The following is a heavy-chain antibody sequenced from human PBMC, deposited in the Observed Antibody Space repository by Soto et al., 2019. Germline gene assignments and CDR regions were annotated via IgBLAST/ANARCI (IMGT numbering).Heavy chain of an antibody. CDR3: ARDGEEAGLYFDY. CDR1: GFIFSSYW. D-gene: IGHD6-19*01. CDR2: INQDGREK. V-gene: IGHV3-7*01. Sequence: EVQLLESGGGLVQPGGSLRLSCAASGFIFSSYWMNWVRQAPGKGLEWVASINQDGREKYYVDSVKGRFTISRDNAKNSLYLQVNSLRAEDTAVYYCARDGEEAGLYFDYWGQGTLVTVSS. J-gene: IGHJ4*02.